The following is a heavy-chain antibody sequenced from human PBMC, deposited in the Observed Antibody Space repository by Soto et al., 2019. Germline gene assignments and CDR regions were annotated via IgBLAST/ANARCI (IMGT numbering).Heavy chain of an antibody. CDR2: IYYSGGT. CDR3: ARHPDVWTGYYEPFGY. Sequence: QVQLQESGPGLVKPSQTLSLTCTVSGGSISSGGYYWSWIRQHPGKGLEWIGYIYYSGGTYYNPTLKSRVTMAVDTSNNQFSLKLRSVTATDKAVYYCARHPDVWTGYYEPFGYWGQGTLVTVSS. D-gene: IGHD3-3*01. J-gene: IGHJ4*02. CDR1: GGSISSGGYY. V-gene: IGHV4-31*03.